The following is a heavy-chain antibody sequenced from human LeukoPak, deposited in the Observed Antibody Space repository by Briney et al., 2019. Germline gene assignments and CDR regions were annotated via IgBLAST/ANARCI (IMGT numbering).Heavy chain of an antibody. CDR3: ARDSIAARPYYYYGMDV. Sequence: ASVKVSCKASGYTFTSYGISWVRQAPGQGLEWMGWISAYNGNTNYAQKLQGRVTMTTDTSTSTAYMELRSLGSDDTAVYYCARDSIAARPYYYYGMDVWGQGTTVTVSS. J-gene: IGHJ6*02. CDR2: ISAYNGNT. D-gene: IGHD6-6*01. CDR1: GYTFTSYG. V-gene: IGHV1-18*01.